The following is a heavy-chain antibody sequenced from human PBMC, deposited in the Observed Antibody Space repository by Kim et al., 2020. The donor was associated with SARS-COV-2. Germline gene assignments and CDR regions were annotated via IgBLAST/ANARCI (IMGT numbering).Heavy chain of an antibody. J-gene: IGHJ5*02. Sequence: YADSVKGRFTISRDNSKNTLYLQMSSLRAEDTAVYYCARGAVASLNWFDPWGQGTLVTVSS. CDR3: ARGAVASLNWFDP. D-gene: IGHD6-19*01. V-gene: IGHV3-33*01.